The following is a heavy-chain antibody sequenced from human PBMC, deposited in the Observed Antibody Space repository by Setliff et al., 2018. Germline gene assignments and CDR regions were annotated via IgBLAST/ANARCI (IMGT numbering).Heavy chain of an antibody. V-gene: IGHV4-4*07. CDR2: FHTSGST. Sequence: SSETLSLTCAVYGGSFSGYYWSWIRQPAGKGLEWIGRFHTSGSTTYNPSLKSRVTILVDTSKNQFSLELTSVTAADTAVYYCARDIGYTYGVDYWGQGVLVTVSS. J-gene: IGHJ4*02. CDR3: ARDIGYTYGVDY. CDR1: GGSFSGYY. D-gene: IGHD5-18*01.